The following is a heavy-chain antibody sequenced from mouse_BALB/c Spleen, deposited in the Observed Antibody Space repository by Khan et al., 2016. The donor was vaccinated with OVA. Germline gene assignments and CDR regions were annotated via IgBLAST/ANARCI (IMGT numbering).Heavy chain of an antibody. CDR1: GFTFRDYG. CDR2: ISDLAYTI. J-gene: IGHJ3*01. V-gene: IGHV5-15*02. Sequence: EVELVESGGGLVQPGGSRKLSCAASGFTFRDYGMAWVRQAPGKGPEWVAFISDLAYTIYYADTVTGRFTISRENAKNTLDLEMRSLRSEDTAMDYCARGGGTAPFAYWGLGTLVTVSA. CDR3: ARGGGTAPFAY. D-gene: IGHD1-2*01.